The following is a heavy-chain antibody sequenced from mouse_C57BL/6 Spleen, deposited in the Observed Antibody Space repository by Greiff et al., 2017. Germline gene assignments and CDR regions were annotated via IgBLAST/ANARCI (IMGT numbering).Heavy chain of an antibody. CDR2: IYPSDSET. CDR1: GYTFTSYW. V-gene: IGHV1-61*01. D-gene: IGHD2-4*01. Sequence: QVQLQQPGAELVRPGSSVKLSCKASGYTFTSYWMDWVKQRPGQGLEWIGNIYPSDSETHYNQKFKDKATLTVDKSSSTAYMQLSSLTSEDSAVYCCARGGLRSWFAYWGQGTLVTVSA. CDR3: ARGGLRSWFAY. J-gene: IGHJ3*01.